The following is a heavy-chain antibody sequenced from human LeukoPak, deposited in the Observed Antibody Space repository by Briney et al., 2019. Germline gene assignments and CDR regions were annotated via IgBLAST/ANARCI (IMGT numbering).Heavy chain of an antibody. CDR3: ASLYDSSGYYYSEAFDY. CDR2: IIPIFGTA. Sequence: ASVKVSCKASGYSFSSYGITWVRQAPGQGLEWMGGIIPIFGTANYAQKFQGRVTITADESTSTAYMELSSPRSEDTAVYYCASLYDSSGYYYSEAFDYWGQGTLVTVSS. J-gene: IGHJ4*02. V-gene: IGHV1-69*13. D-gene: IGHD3-22*01. CDR1: GYSFSSYG.